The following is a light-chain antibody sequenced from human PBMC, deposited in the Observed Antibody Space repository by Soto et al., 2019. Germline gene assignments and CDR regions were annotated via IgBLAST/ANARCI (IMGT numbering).Light chain of an antibody. CDR3: CSFACSYTLYV. J-gene: IGLJ1*01. Sequence: QSALTQPRSVSGSPGQSVTISCTGTSSDVGGYSYVSWFQQHPGKAPKLMIYDVSKRPSGVPDRFSGSKSGNTASLTISGLQAEDEADYYCCSFACSYTLYVFGTGTKLTVL. V-gene: IGLV2-11*01. CDR2: DVS. CDR1: SSDVGGYSY.